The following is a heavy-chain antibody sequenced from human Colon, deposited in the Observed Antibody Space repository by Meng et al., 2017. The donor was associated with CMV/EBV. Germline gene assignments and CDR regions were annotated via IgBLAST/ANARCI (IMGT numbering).Heavy chain of an antibody. CDR2: FIPIFTAP. CDR3: ARGNCSGNTCDTYFDQ. D-gene: IGHD2-8*02. J-gene: IGHJ4*02. V-gene: IGHV1-69*05. CDR1: GDTFTNCD. Sequence: GDTFTNCDISWVRQAPGQGLEWLGGFIPIFTAPHYAQKLQGRLTISTDKSTTTAYMELTSLTSEDTAVYYCARGNCSGNTCDTYFDQWGQGTLVTVSS.